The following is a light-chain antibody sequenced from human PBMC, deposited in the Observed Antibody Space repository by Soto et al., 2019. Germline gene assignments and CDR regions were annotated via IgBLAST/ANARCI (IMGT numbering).Light chain of an antibody. J-gene: IGLJ1*01. V-gene: IGLV2-14*01. CDR3: ISYRGSDTSYV. Sequence: QSVLTQPASVSGSPGQSITISCTGTSSDIGSYNYVAWYQQFPGKTPKLIIYEVRNRPSGVSFRFSGSKSGNTASLTISGLQAEDEADYYPISYRGSDTSYVFGTGTKVTVL. CDR2: EVR. CDR1: SSDIGSYNY.